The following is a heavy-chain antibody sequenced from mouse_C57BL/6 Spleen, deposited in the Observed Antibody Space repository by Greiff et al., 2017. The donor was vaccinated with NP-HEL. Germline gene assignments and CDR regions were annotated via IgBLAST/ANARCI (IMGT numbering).Heavy chain of an antibody. J-gene: IGHJ4*01. CDR1: GYAFSSSW. V-gene: IGHV1-82*01. Sequence: QVQLQQSGPELVKPGASVKISCKASGYAFSSSWMNWVKQRPGKGLEWIGRIYPGDGDTNYNGKFKGKATLTADKSSSTAYMQLSSLTSEDSAVYFCARWDGNYGYAMDYWGQGTSVTVSS. D-gene: IGHD2-1*01. CDR3: ARWDGNYGYAMDY. CDR2: IYPGDGDT.